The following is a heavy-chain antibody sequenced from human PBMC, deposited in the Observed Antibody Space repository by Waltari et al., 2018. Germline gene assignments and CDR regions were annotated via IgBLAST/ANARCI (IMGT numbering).Heavy chain of an antibody. Sequence: QLQLQESGPGLVKPSETLSLTCTVSGGSISSSSYYWGWIRQPPGKGLEWIGSIYYSGSTYYNPSLKSRVTISVDTSKNQFSLKLSSVTAADTAVYYCARLLTSRVVLMVYADYNWFDPWGQGTLVTVSS. D-gene: IGHD2-8*01. J-gene: IGHJ5*02. CDR1: GGSISSSSYY. CDR3: ARLLTSRVVLMVYADYNWFDP. V-gene: IGHV4-39*01. CDR2: IYYSGST.